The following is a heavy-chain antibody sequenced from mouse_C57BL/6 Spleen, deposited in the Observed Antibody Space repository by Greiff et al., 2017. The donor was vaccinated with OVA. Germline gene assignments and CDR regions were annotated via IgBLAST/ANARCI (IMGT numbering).Heavy chain of an antibody. V-gene: IGHV1-82*01. CDR3: ARGDYYGGRTY. CDR2: IYPGDGDT. CDR1: GYAFSSSW. D-gene: IGHD1-1*01. Sequence: QVQLQQSGPELVKPGASVKISCKASGYAFSSSWMNWVKQRPGKGLEWIGRIYPGDGDTNYNGKFKGKATLTADKSSSTAYMQLSSLTFEDSAVDFCARGDYYGGRTYWGQGTLVTVSA. J-gene: IGHJ3*01.